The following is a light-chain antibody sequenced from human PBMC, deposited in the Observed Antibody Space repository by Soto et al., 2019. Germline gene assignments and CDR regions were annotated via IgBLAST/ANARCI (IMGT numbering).Light chain of an antibody. Sequence: QSVLTQPPSVSGAPGQRVTISCSGSSSNIGAGNAVHWYQHLPGTAPKLLMYGNNNRPSGVPDRFSGSKSGNAAYLTISGLQADDEAEYYCSSYTSSITPYVFGTGTKLTVL. CDR3: SSYTSSITPYV. CDR1: SSNIGAGNA. CDR2: GNN. V-gene: IGLV1-40*01. J-gene: IGLJ1*01.